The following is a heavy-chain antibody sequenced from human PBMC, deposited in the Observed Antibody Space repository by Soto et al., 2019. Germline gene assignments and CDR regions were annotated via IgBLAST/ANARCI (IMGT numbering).Heavy chain of an antibody. CDR3: AQLWFGELWHGMDV. V-gene: IGHV1-69*02. J-gene: IGHJ6*02. CDR1: GGDLNSYT. D-gene: IGHD3-10*01. Sequence: QLVQSGAEVKKPGSSVKVSCKASGGDLNSYTISWVRQAPGQGPEWMGTIIPILDVAKNAQKFQGRVTIPADKSASTVYLELRSLRSDATAVYYCAQLWFGELWHGMDVWGQGTTVTVSS. CDR2: IIPILDVA.